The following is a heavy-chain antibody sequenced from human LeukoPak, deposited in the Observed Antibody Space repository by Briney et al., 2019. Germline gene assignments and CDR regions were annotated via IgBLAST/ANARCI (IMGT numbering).Heavy chain of an antibody. CDR1: GYTFTSYD. D-gene: IGHD3-3*01. CDR3: ARGSENIRTYYDFWSGPARPDINWFDP. J-gene: IGHJ5*02. Sequence: ASVKVSCKASGYTFTSYDINWVRQATGQGLEWMGWMNPNSGNTGYAQKFQGRVAITRNTSISTAYMELSSLRSEDTAVYYRARGSENIRTYYDFWSGPARPDINWFDPWGQGTLVTVSS. CDR2: MNPNSGNT. V-gene: IGHV1-8*03.